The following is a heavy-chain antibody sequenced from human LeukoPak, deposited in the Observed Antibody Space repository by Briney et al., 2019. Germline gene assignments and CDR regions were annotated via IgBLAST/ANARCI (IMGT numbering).Heavy chain of an antibody. J-gene: IGHJ4*02. Sequence: SETLSLTCTVSGGSISSSGHYWGWISQPPGKGLEWIGSIYSSGNTYYNPSLKSRVTISVDTSKNQFSLKLSSVTAADTAVYYYAQLPGAGTTGYWGQGTLATVSS. V-gene: IGHV4-39*01. D-gene: IGHD1-1*01. CDR2: IYSSGNT. CDR1: GGSISSSGHY. CDR3: AQLPGAGTTGY.